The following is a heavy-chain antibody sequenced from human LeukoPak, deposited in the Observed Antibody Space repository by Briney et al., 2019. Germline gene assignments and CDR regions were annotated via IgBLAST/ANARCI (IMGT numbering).Heavy chain of an antibody. Sequence: SETLSLTCTVSGGSISSGGYYWSWIRQHPGKGLEWIGYIYYSGSTYYNPSLKSRVTISVDTSKNQFSLKLSSVTAADTAVYYCARVDTGYYYGSGSYYFDYWGQGTLVTVSS. CDR3: ARVDTGYYYGSGSYYFDY. D-gene: IGHD3-10*01. CDR1: GGSISSGGYY. CDR2: IYYSGST. J-gene: IGHJ4*02. V-gene: IGHV4-31*03.